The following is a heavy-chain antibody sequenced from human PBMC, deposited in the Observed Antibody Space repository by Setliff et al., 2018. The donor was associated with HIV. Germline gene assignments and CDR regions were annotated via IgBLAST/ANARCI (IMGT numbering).Heavy chain of an antibody. J-gene: IGHJ4*02. V-gene: IGHV4-59*08. CDR3: ARHKSQPYYFDY. Sequence: PSETLSLTCTVSGGSIGSYYWSWIRQPPGKGLEWIGYIYYSGSTNYNPSLKSRVTISVDTSKNQFSLKLSSVTAADTAVYYCARHKSQPYYFDYWGQGTLVTVSS. CDR1: GGSIGSYY. CDR2: IYYSGST.